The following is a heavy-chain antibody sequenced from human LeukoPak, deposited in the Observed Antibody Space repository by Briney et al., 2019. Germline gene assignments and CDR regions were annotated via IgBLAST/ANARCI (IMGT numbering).Heavy chain of an antibody. CDR1: GFTFSSHA. J-gene: IGHJ6*03. V-gene: IGHV3-23*01. CDR3: AKVGSSNSDPYHCYMDV. Sequence: GGSLRLSCAASGFTFSSHAMWWVRQAPRKWREWVSVISGSGDTTYYADSVKGRFTISRDISKNTLYLQMSSLRVEDTADYYCAKVGSSNSDPYHCYMDVWGRGTTVTVSS. CDR2: ISGSGDTT. D-gene: IGHD6-13*01.